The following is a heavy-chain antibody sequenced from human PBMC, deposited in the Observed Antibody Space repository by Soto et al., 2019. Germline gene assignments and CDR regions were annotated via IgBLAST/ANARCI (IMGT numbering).Heavy chain of an antibody. Sequence: PSETLSLTCTVSGGSISSSSYYWGWIRQPPGKGLEWIGSIYYSGSTYYNPSLKSRVTISVDTSKNQFSLKLSSVTAADTAVYYCASVPLYHAVNYFDYWGQGTLVTVSS. J-gene: IGHJ4*02. CDR1: GGSISSSSYY. V-gene: IGHV4-39*01. D-gene: IGHD4-4*01. CDR2: IYYSGST. CDR3: ASVPLYHAVNYFDY.